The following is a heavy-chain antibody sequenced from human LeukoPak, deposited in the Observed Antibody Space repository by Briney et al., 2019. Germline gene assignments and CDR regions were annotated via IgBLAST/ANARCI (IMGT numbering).Heavy chain of an antibody. V-gene: IGHV4-38-2*02. CDR2: IYHSGST. D-gene: IGHD3-10*01. Sequence: SETLSLTCTVSGYSISSGYYWGWIRPPPGKGLEWIGSIYHSGSTYYNPSLKSRVTISVDTSKNQFSLKLSSVTAADTAVYYCARVPGSVYYYYYYMDVWGKGTTVTVSS. J-gene: IGHJ6*03. CDR3: ARVPGSVYYYYYYMDV. CDR1: GYSISSGYY.